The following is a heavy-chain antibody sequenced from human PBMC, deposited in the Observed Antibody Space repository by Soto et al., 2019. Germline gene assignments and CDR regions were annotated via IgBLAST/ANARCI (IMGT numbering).Heavy chain of an antibody. Sequence: SETLSLTCTVSGGSISSYYWSWIRQPPGKGLEWIGYIYYSGSTNYNPSLKSRVTISVDTSKNQFSLKLSSVTAADTAVYYCARVYDYIWGSYRYDAFDIWGQGTMVTVSS. D-gene: IGHD3-16*02. J-gene: IGHJ3*02. CDR1: GGSISSYY. CDR3: ARVYDYIWGSYRYDAFDI. V-gene: IGHV4-59*01. CDR2: IYYSGST.